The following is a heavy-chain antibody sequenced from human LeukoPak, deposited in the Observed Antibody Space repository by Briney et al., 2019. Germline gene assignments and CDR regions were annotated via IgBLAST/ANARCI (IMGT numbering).Heavy chain of an antibody. V-gene: IGHV1-2*02. CDR3: ARVLVVPAAIGGWFDP. CDR2: INPNSGGT. D-gene: IGHD2-2*01. Sequence: ASVKVSCKASGYTFTGYYMHWVRQAPGQGLEWMGWINPNSGGTHYAQKFQGKVTMTRDTSISTAYVELSRLRSDDTAVYYCARVLVVPAAIGGWFDPWGQGTLVTVSS. CDR1: GYTFTGYY. J-gene: IGHJ5*02.